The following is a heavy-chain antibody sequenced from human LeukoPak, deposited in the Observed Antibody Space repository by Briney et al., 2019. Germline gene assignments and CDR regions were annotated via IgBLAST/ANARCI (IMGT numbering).Heavy chain of an antibody. D-gene: IGHD3-22*01. CDR1: GFTFDDYA. CDR3: AKDITRYSSGRDNWFDP. V-gene: IGHV3-43*02. J-gene: IGHJ5*02. Sequence: TGGSLRLSCAASGFTFDDYAMHSVRHVPGKGLEWVSLISGDGGSTYYADSVKGRFTISRVNSKNSLYLQMNSLRTEDTALYYCAKDITRYSSGRDNWFDPWGQGSLVSVSS. CDR2: ISGDGGST.